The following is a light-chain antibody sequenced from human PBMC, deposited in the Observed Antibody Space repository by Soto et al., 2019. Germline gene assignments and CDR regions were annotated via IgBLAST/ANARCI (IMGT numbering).Light chain of an antibody. CDR3: QQYSTYTPRT. CDR1: ESIGNW. V-gene: IGKV1-5*03. Sequence: DIQMTQSPSTLSASEGDRVTITCRASESIGNWLAWYQQKPGKAPKILIYKASSLESGVPSRFSGSGSGTEFTLTISSLQPDDFATYYCQQYSTYTPRTFGQGTKVDIK. J-gene: IGKJ1*01. CDR2: KAS.